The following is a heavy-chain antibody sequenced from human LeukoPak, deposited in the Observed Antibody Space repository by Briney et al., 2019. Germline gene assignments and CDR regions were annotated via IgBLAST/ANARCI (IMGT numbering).Heavy chain of an antibody. J-gene: IGHJ4*02. Sequence: GGSLRLSCAASGFTFSSYSMNWVRQAPGKGLEWVSPISSTSSYIDYADSVKGRFTISRDNAKNSLYLQMNSLRAEDTAVYYCARDTDYGDSGLDYWGQGTLVTVSS. CDR1: GFTFSSYS. D-gene: IGHD4-17*01. CDR2: ISSTSSYI. CDR3: ARDTDYGDSGLDY. V-gene: IGHV3-21*01.